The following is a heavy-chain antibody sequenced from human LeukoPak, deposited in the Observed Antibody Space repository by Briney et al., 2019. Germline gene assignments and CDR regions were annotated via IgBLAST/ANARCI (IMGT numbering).Heavy chain of an antibody. D-gene: IGHD3-3*01. CDR3: ARVYDFWSGYYRVDAFDI. CDR2: ISSSSSYI. V-gene: IGHV3-21*01. J-gene: IGHJ3*02. Sequence: PGGSLRLSCAASGFTLSSYSMNWVRQAPGKGLEWVSAISSSSSYIYYADSVRGRFTISRDNAKNSLYLQMNSLRAEDTAVYYCARVYDFWSGYYRVDAFDIWGQGTMVTVSS. CDR1: GFTLSSYS.